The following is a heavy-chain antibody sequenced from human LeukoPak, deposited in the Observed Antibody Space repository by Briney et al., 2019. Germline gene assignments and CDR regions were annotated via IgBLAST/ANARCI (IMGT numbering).Heavy chain of an antibody. D-gene: IGHD5-18*01. V-gene: IGHV4-39*01. CDR3: ARRYSYGYNGINWFDP. CDR2: IYYSGNT. Sequence: SETLSLTCTVSGVSISSSNSYWGWIRQPPGKGLEWIGSIYYSGNTYYNASLKSQVSISIDTSKNQFSLRLTSVTAADTAVYYCARRYSYGYNGINWFDPWGQGTLVTVSS. CDR1: GVSISSSNSY. J-gene: IGHJ5*02.